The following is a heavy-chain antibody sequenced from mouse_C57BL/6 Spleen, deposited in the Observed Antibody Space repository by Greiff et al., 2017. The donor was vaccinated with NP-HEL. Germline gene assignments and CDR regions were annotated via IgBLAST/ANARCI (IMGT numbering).Heavy chain of an antibody. D-gene: IGHD1-1*01. Sequence: EVQLVESGGGLVKPGGSLKLSCAASGFTFSSYAMSWVRQTPEKRLEWVATLSDGGSYTYYADNVKGRFTISRDNAKNNLYLQMSHLKSEDTAMYDCARYYGSSYRYFDVWGTGTTVTVSS. CDR1: GFTFSSYA. CDR3: ARYYGSSYRYFDV. J-gene: IGHJ1*03. V-gene: IGHV5-4*01. CDR2: LSDGGSYT.